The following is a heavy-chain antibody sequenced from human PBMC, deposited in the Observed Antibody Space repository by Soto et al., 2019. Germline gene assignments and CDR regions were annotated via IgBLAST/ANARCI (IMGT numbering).Heavy chain of an antibody. Sequence: GGSLRLSCAASGFTFSSNYMSWVRQAPGKGLEWVPVIYSGGSTYYADSVKGRFTISRDNSKNTLYLQMNSLRAEDTAVYYCASDCSGGSCYYTHDAFDIWGQGTMVTVSS. V-gene: IGHV3-66*01. CDR3: ASDCSGGSCYYTHDAFDI. D-gene: IGHD2-15*01. CDR1: GFTFSSNY. J-gene: IGHJ3*02. CDR2: IYSGGST.